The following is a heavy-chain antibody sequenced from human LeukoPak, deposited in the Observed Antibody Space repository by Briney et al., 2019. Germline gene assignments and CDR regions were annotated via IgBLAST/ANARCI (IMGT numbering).Heavy chain of an antibody. J-gene: IGHJ4*02. CDR2: ISAYNGNT. CDR1: GYTFTSYG. D-gene: IGHD3-22*01. CDR3: ARDGAPYYYDSSGFVDLDY. Sequence: ASVKVSYKASGYTFTSYGISWVRQAPGQGLEWMGWISAYNGNTNYAQKLQGRVTMTTDTSTSTAYMELRSLRSDDTAVYYCARDGAPYYYDSSGFVDLDYWGQGTLVTVSS. V-gene: IGHV1-18*01.